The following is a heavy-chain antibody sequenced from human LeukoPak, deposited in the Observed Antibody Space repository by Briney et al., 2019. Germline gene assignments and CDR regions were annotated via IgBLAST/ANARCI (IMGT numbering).Heavy chain of an antibody. V-gene: IGHV4-39*01. CDR1: GGSISSSSYY. CDR2: IYYSGST. J-gene: IGHJ6*03. CDR3: ARRSYDFWSGYYPGIDYYYMDV. D-gene: IGHD3-3*01. Sequence: SETLSLTCTVSGGSISSSSYYWGWIRQPPGKGLEWIGSIYYSGSTYYNPSLKSRVTISVDTSKNQFSLKLSSVTAADTAVYYCARRSYDFWSGYYPGIDYYYMDVWGKGTTVTVSS.